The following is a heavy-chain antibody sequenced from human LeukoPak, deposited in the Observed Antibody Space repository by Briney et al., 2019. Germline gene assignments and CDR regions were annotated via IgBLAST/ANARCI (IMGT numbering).Heavy chain of an antibody. CDR2: ISSSGSQT. D-gene: IGHD3-9*01. V-gene: IGHV3-11*03. CDR3: AKWGDYDILTGYYDSDY. Sequence: GGSLRLSCAASGFTFSDYYLSWIRQAPGKGLECVSYISSSGSQTLHADSVKGRFTISRDNAKNSLYLQMNSLRAEDTAVYYCAKWGDYDILTGYYDSDYWGQGTLVTVSS. CDR1: GFTFSDYY. J-gene: IGHJ4*02.